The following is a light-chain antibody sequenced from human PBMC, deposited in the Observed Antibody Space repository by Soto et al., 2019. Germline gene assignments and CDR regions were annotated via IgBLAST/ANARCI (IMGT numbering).Light chain of an antibody. Sequence: DIQLTQSPSTLPASVGDRVTITCRASQSISNWLAWYHQKPGTAPKLLIYKASSLESGVPSRFSGSGSGTEFTLTINSLQADDFATYYCQQHNSFLITFGQGTRLEIK. CDR3: QQHNSFLIT. V-gene: IGKV1-5*03. J-gene: IGKJ5*01. CDR2: KAS. CDR1: QSISNW.